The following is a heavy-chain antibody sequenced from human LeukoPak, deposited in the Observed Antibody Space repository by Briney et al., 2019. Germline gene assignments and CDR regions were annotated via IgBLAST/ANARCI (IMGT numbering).Heavy chain of an antibody. CDR3: ARWDIVIVPAANEASNWFDP. CDR2: IYPGDSDT. D-gene: IGHD2-2*01. J-gene: IGHJ5*02. Sequence: GESLKISCKGSGYSFTSYWIGWVRQMPGKGLEWMGIIYPGDSDTRYSPSFQGQVTISADKPIRTAYLQWSSLKASDTAMYYCARWDIVIVPAANEASNWFDPWGQGTLVTVSS. CDR1: GYSFTSYW. V-gene: IGHV5-51*01.